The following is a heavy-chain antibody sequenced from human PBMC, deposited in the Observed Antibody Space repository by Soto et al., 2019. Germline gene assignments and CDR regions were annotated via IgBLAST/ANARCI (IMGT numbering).Heavy chain of an antibody. CDR1: GYTFTSYA. J-gene: IGHJ6*03. CDR3: ARGNCSSTSCYDFSNKDYYYYYYMDV. Sequence: ASVKVSCKASGYTFTSYAMHWVRQAPGQRLEWMGWINAGNGNTKYSQKFQGRVTITRDTSASTAYMELSSLRSEDTAVYYCARGNCSSTSCYDFSNKDYYYYYYMDVWGKGTTVTVSS. CDR2: INAGNGNT. D-gene: IGHD2-2*01. V-gene: IGHV1-3*01.